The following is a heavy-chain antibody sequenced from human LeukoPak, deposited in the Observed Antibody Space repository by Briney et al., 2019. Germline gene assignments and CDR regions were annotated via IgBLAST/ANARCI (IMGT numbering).Heavy chain of an antibody. CDR2: ISGSGGST. D-gene: IGHD3-3*01. Sequence: GGSLRLSCAASGFTFSSYAMSWVRQAPVKGLEWVSAISGSGGSTYYADSVKGRFTISRDNSKNTLYLQMNSLRAEDTAVYYCAKHPPHYDFWSGHYPSQDYWGQGTLVTVSS. CDR1: GFTFSSYA. V-gene: IGHV3-23*01. J-gene: IGHJ4*02. CDR3: AKHPPHYDFWSGHYPSQDY.